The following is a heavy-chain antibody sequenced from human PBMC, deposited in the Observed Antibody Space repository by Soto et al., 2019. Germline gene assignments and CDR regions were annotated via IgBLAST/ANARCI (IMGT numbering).Heavy chain of an antibody. J-gene: IGHJ5*02. V-gene: IGHV4-34*01. CDR3: ARGWRFDT. CDR1: GGSFTAYQ. CDR2: INHSGTT. D-gene: IGHD1-1*01. Sequence: XETLSITGGVYGGSFTAYQWNWIRQSPGQGLEWIGEINHSGTTKYNPSLASRINLSVDTSKKQFSLKMFSVTAADTAIYYCARGWRFDTWGQGTQVTVSS.